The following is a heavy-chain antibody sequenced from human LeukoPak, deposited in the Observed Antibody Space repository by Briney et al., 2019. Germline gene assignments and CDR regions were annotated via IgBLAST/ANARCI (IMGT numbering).Heavy chain of an antibody. CDR2: ISGSGGST. D-gene: IGHD6-13*01. CDR3: AKDPVGTEGGSSSWYLFFDY. V-gene: IGHV3-23*01. CDR1: GFTFSSYA. J-gene: IGHJ4*02. Sequence: GGSLRLSCAASGFTFSSYAMSWVRQAPGKGLEWVSAISGSGGSTYYADSVKGRFTISRDNSKNTLYLQMNSLRAEDTAVYYCAKDPVGTEGGSSSWYLFFDYWGQGTWSPSPQ.